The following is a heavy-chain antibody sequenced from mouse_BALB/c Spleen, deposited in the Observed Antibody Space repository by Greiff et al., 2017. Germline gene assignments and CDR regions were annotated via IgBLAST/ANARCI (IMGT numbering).Heavy chain of an antibody. J-gene: IGHJ3*01. D-gene: IGHD2-14*01. CDR3: ANYRYDGFAY. CDR2: IYPGDGDT. V-gene: IGHV1-80*01. CDR1: GYAFSSYW. Sequence: QVQLQQSGAELVRPGSSVKISCKASGYAFSSYWMNWVKQRPGQGLEWIGQIYPGDGDTNYNVKFKGKATLTADKSSSTAYMQLSSLTSEDSAVYFCANYRYDGFAYWGQGTLVTVSA.